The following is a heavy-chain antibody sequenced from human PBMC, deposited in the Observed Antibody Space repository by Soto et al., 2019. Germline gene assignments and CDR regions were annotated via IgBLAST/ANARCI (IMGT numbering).Heavy chain of an antibody. CDR2: IVVGSGNT. J-gene: IGHJ4*02. D-gene: IGHD3-22*01. V-gene: IGHV1-58*01. CDR1: GFTFTSSA. Sequence: QMQLVQSGPEVKKPGTSVKVSCKASGFTFTSSAVQRVRQARAQRVEWIGWIVVGSGNTNYAQKFQERVTITRDMSISTAYMELSSLRSEDTAVYYCAGDLDSGYYDSRGYSDFDYLGQGTLVTVSS. CDR3: AGDLDSGYYDSRGYSDFDY.